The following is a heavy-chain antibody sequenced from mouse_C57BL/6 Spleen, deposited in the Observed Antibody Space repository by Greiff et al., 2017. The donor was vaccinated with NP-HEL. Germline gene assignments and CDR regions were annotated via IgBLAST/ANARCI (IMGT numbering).Heavy chain of an antibody. V-gene: IGHV5-6*02. D-gene: IGHD1-1*01. CDR2: ISSGGSYT. J-gene: IGHJ3*01. CDR1: GFTFSSYG. Sequence: DVKLVESGGDLVKPGGSLKLSCAASGFTFSSYGMSWVRQTPDKRLEWVATISSGGSYTYYPDSVKGRFTISRDNAKNTLYLQMSSLKSEDTAMYYCARRESMDGTTWFAYWGQGTLVTVSA. CDR3: ARRESMDGTTWFAY.